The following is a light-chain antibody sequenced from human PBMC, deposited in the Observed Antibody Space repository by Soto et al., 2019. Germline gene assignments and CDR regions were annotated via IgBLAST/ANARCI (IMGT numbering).Light chain of an antibody. CDR2: SNN. CDR1: SSNIGSNT. V-gene: IGLV1-44*01. J-gene: IGLJ2*01. CDR3: AAWDDSLTGVV. Sequence: QSVLTQPPSASWTPGQRVTISCSGSSSNIGSNTVNWYQQLPGTAPKLLIYSNNQRPSGVPDRFSGSKSGTSAFLAISGLQSEDEADYYCAAWDDSLTGVVFGGGTKVTVL.